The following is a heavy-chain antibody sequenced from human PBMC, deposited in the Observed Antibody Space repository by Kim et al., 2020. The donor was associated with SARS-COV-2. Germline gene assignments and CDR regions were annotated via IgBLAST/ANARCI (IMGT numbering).Heavy chain of an antibody. J-gene: IGHJ4*02. Sequence: SETLSLTCAVYGGSFSGYYWSWIRQPPGKGLEWIGEINHSGSTNYNPSLKSRVTISVDTSKNQFSLKLSSVTAADTAVYYCAIGNSSSETQFDYWGQGT. CDR3: AIGNSSSETQFDY. CDR1: GGSFSGYY. V-gene: IGHV4-34*01. D-gene: IGHD6-6*01. CDR2: INHSGST.